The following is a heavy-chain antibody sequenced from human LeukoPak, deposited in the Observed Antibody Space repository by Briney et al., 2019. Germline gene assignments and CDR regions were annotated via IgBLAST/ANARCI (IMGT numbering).Heavy chain of an antibody. V-gene: IGHV3-9*01. D-gene: IGHD2-2*01. CDR1: GFTFDDYA. Sequence: GGSLRLSCAASGFTFDDYAMHWVRHAPGKGLEWVSGISWNSGSIGYADSVKGRFTISRDNAKNSLYLQMNSLRAEDTALYYCAKSLGYQRIGFDYWGQGTLVTVSS. CDR2: ISWNSGSI. J-gene: IGHJ4*02. CDR3: AKSLGYQRIGFDY.